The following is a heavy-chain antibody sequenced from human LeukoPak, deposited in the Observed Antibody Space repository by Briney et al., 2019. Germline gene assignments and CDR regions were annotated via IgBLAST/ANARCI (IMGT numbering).Heavy chain of an antibody. CDR2: INANTGGT. D-gene: IGHD2-2*01. V-gene: IGHV1-2*02. J-gene: IGHJ4*02. Sequence: ASVKVSCKASGYTFTGYYMHWVRQAPGQGLEWMGWINANTGGTYYSQKFQGRVTMTTDTSTSTAYMELRSLRSDDTAVYYCARDLRSQRYCSSTSCHGYDYWGQGTLVTVSS. CDR1: GYTFTGYY. CDR3: ARDLRSQRYCSSTSCHGYDY.